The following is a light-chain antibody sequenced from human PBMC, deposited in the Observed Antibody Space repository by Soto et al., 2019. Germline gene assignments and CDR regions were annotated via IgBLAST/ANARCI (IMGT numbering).Light chain of an antibody. V-gene: IGKV4-1*01. CDR1: RSVLFSSNNKNY. Sequence: DIVMTQSPDSLAVSLGERATINCKSSRSVLFSSNNKNYLAWYQQKAGQPPKLLIYWASTRESGVPDRFSGSGSGTDFTLTISSLQAEDVAVYYCQQYNNWPLTFGGGTKVEIK. J-gene: IGKJ4*01. CDR2: WAS. CDR3: QQYNNWPLT.